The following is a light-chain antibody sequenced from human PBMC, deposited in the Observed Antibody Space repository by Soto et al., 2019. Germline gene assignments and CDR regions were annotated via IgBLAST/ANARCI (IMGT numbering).Light chain of an antibody. CDR2: KAS. CDR1: QSISSW. CDR3: QQYESYSVT. J-gene: IGKJ5*01. Sequence: IPMTQSPSTLSASVGDRVTITCRARQSISSWLAWYQQKPGKAPNLLIYKASSLESGVPSRFSGSGSGTEFTLTISSLQPDDFATYYCQQYESYSVTFGQGTRLEIK. V-gene: IGKV1-5*03.